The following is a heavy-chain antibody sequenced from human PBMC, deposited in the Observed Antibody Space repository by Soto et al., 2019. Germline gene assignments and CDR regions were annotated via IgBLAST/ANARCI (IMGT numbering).Heavy chain of an antibody. CDR3: AGQTFTIAAASYGRSNWFDP. CDR2: IYFTGNT. V-gene: IGHV4-39*01. CDR1: GGSITSSSHF. J-gene: IGHJ5*02. Sequence: SETLSLTCSASGGSITSSSHFWGSVRQPPGKGLEWIGTIYFTGNTYYTPSLKSRLTMSIDTSKNEFSLGLNSVTAADTAVYYCAGQTFTIAAASYGRSNWFDPWGPGTLVTVSS. D-gene: IGHD6-25*01.